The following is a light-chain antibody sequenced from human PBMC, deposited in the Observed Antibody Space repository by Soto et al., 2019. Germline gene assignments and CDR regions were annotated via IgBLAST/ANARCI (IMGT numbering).Light chain of an antibody. V-gene: IGKV3-11*01. J-gene: IGKJ4*01. CDR2: DTS. Sequence: EIVLTQSPATLSLSPGAGATLSCGASQSVSTYLAWYQQKPGQAPRLLIYDTSKRATGIPARFSGSGSGTDVTLTISSLEPGDFAVYYCQQRANWPLTFGGGTRVDIK. CDR3: QQRANWPLT. CDR1: QSVSTY.